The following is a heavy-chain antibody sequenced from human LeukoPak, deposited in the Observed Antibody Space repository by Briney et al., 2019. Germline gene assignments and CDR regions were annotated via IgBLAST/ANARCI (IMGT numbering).Heavy chain of an antibody. CDR2: ISGSGGST. CDR1: GFTFSSYA. D-gene: IGHD3-22*01. Sequence: GGSLRLSCAASGFTFSSYAMSWVRQAPGKGLEWVSAISGSGGSTYYADSVKGRFTISRDNSKNTLYLQMNSLRAEDTAVYYCARDGIAYYYDSSGYPPLLKGFDYWGQGTLVTVSS. V-gene: IGHV3-23*01. CDR3: ARDGIAYYYDSSGYPPLLKGFDY. J-gene: IGHJ4*02.